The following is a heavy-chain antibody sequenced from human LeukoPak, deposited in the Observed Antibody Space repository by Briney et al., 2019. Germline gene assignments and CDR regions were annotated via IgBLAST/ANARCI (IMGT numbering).Heavy chain of an antibody. CDR3: ALRGVPGAKFGY. J-gene: IGHJ4*02. Sequence: EASAKVSCKASGGTFSSYAISWVRQAPGQGLEWMGGIIPIFGTANYAQKFQGRVTITADESTSTAYMELSSLRSEDTAVYYCALRGVPGAKFGYWGQGTLVTVSS. CDR2: IIPIFGTA. V-gene: IGHV1-69*13. CDR1: GGTFSSYA. D-gene: IGHD3-10*01.